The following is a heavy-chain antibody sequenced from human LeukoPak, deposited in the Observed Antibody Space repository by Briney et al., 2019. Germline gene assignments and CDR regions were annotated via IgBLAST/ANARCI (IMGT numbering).Heavy chain of an antibody. Sequence: SETLSLTCAVYGGSFSGYYWSWIRQPPGKGPEWIGEINHSGSTNYNPSLKSRVTISVDTSKNQFSLKLSSVTAADTAVYYCARGLPRGYDFWSGYYTLGYFDYWGQGTLVTVSS. V-gene: IGHV4-34*01. CDR2: INHSGST. CDR3: ARGLPRGYDFWSGYYTLGYFDY. D-gene: IGHD3-3*01. CDR1: GGSFSGYY. J-gene: IGHJ4*02.